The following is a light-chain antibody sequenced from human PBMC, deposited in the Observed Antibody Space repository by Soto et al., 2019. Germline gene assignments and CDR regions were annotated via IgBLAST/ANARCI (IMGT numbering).Light chain of an antibody. CDR3: QQYYNIPWT. V-gene: IGKV1-12*01. Sequence: DIQMTQSPSSVSXSVGDRVTITCRASQGISSRLAWYQQKPGKAPKLMIYTASSLQSGVPSRFSGSCSGTDCTLTISSLQAEDVALYYCQQYYNIPWTFGQGTKVDIK. CDR1: QGISSR. J-gene: IGKJ1*01. CDR2: TAS.